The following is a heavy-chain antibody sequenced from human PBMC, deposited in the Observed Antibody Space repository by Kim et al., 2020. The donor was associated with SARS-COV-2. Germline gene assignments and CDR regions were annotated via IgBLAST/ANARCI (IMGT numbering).Heavy chain of an antibody. CDR3: ARDTTWTYYYGSGSQGNPDY. V-gene: IGHV3-33*01. D-gene: IGHD3-10*01. J-gene: IGHJ4*02. CDR2: IWYDGSNK. CDR1: GFTFSSYG. Sequence: GGSLRLSCAASGFTFSSYGMHWVRQAPGKGLEWVAVIWYDGSNKYYADSVKGRFTISRDNSKNTLYLQMNSLRAEDTAVYYCARDTTWTYYYGSGSQGNPDYWGQGTLVTVSS.